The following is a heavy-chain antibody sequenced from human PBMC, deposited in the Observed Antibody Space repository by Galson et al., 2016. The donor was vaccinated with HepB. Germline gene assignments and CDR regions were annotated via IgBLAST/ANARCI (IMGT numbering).Heavy chain of an antibody. D-gene: IGHD7-27*01. V-gene: IGHV4-39*07. CDR1: DGSISSSSFS. CDR2: IYNSGST. Sequence: TLSLTCTVSDGSISSSSFSWGWIRQPPGKGLEWIGRIYNSGSTNYNPSLASRVTISIDTSKNQFSLKLRSVSAADTAAYFCARGGTGVMATMEFYYWGQGARVTVSS. CDR3: ARGGTGVMATMEFYY. J-gene: IGHJ4*02.